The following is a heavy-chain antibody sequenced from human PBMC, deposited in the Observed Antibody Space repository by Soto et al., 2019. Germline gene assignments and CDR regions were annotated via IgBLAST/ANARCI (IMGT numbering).Heavy chain of an antibody. CDR3: ARGSYDILTGRLYYFDY. Sequence: SVKVSCKASGGTFSSYAISWVRQAPGQGLEWMGGIIPIFGIANYAQKFQGRVTITADESTSTAYMELSSLRSEDTAVYYCARGSYDILTGRLYYFDYWGQGTLVTVSS. V-gene: IGHV1-69*13. D-gene: IGHD3-9*01. CDR2: IIPIFGIA. CDR1: GGTFSSYA. J-gene: IGHJ4*02.